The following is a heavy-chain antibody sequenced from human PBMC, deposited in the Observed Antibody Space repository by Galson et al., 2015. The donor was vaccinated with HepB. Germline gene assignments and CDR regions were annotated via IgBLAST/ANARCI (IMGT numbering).Heavy chain of an antibody. Sequence: SLRLSCAASGFTVSSNYMSWVRQAPGKGLEWVSVIYSGGSTYYADSVKGRFTISRDNSKNTLYLQMNSLRAEDTAVYYCARLSWGSSWYYYYGMDVWGQGTTVTVSS. V-gene: IGHV3-53*01. CDR2: IYSGGST. CDR1: GFTVSSNY. CDR3: ARLSWGSSWYYYYGMDV. D-gene: IGHD6-13*01. J-gene: IGHJ6*02.